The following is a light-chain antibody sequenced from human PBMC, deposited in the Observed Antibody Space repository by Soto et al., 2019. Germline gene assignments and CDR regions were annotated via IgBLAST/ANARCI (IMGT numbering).Light chain of an antibody. J-gene: IGKJ4*01. CDR2: AAS. V-gene: IGKV1-39*01. CDR3: QQSHSSLT. Sequence: DIQMTQSPSSLSASVGDRVTITCRASQSISNYLNWYQQKPGKAPKLLIYAASSLQSGVPSRFSGSGSGTDFTLTINRLQPEDLATYYCQQSHSSLTFGGGPKVEIK. CDR1: QSISNY.